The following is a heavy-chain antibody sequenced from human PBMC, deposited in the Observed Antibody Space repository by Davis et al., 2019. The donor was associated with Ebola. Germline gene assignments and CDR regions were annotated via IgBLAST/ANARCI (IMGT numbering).Heavy chain of an antibody. Sequence: SATLSLTCAVSGGSFSGYYWSWIRQPPGKGLEWIGEINHSGSTNYNPSLKSRVTISVDTSKNQFSLKLSSVTAADTAVYYCAREAMGPYYYYYVMDVWGQGTTVTVSS. CDR1: GGSFSGYY. J-gene: IGHJ6*02. CDR2: INHSGST. V-gene: IGHV4-34*01. D-gene: IGHD5-18*01. CDR3: AREAMGPYYYYYVMDV.